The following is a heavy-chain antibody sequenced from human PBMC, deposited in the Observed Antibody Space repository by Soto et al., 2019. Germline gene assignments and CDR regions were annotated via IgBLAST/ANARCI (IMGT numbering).Heavy chain of an antibody. D-gene: IGHD3-3*01. J-gene: IGHJ4*02. Sequence: QAGGSLRLSCAASGFTFSSFVMNWVRQAPGKGLEWVSTVSPGGDVSHYTDSVKGRFTISRDNSKNTLYLQMNNLRAEDTAVYYCADGGEWSFNFVYWGQGTLVTVSS. CDR2: VSPGGDVS. CDR3: ADGGEWSFNFVY. CDR1: GFTFSSFV. V-gene: IGHV3-23*01.